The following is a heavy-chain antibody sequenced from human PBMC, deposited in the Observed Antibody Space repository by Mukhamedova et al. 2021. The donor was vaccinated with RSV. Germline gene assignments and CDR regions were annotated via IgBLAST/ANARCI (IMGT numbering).Heavy chain of an antibody. CDR1: FTENY. CDR2: ISPFST. Sequence: FTENYMTWVRQAPGKGLEWVAYISPFSTYTNIAESVKGRFTISRDDAKNSLFLHMESLRPDDTAVYYFAIGQTLFSSWGRGTLVT. CDR3: AIGQTLFSS. V-gene: IGHV3-11*05. J-gene: IGHJ5*01.